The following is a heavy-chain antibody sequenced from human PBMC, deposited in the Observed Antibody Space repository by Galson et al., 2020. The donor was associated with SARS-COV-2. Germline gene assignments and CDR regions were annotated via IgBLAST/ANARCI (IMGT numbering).Heavy chain of an antibody. CDR2: ISYDGST. Sequence: SQTLSLTCAVSIGSMTSHYWSWIRQAPGKGLEWIGYISYDGSTTYKPSLKRRVTISIDTSKNQFSLRLTSVTAADTALYYCAKLAEGRRSSEDYWGQGTRVTVSS. CDR3: AKLAEGRRSSEDY. CDR1: IGSMTSHY. D-gene: IGHD1-26*01. J-gene: IGHJ4*02. V-gene: IGHV4-59*08.